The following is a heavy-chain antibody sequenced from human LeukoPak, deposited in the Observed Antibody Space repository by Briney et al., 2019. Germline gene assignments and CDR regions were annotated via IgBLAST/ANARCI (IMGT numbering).Heavy chain of an antibody. V-gene: IGHV3-66*01. D-gene: IGHD3-3*01. CDR1: GFTFSSYG. CDR3: ATDYDFWRRDYYYYYYMDV. J-gene: IGHJ6*03. Sequence: GGTLRLSCAASGFTFSSYGMTWVRQAPGKGLEWVSLIYSGGSTYYADSVKGRFTISRDNSKNTLYLQMNSLRAEDTAVYYCATDYDFWRRDYYYYYYMDVWGKGTTVTVSS. CDR2: IYSGGST.